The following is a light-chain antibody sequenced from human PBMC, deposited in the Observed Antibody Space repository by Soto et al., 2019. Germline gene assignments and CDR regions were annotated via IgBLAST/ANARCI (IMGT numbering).Light chain of an antibody. CDR3: QQYGSSLTWT. CDR1: QSVSSSY. J-gene: IGKJ1*01. Sequence: EIVLTQSPGTLSLSPGESATLSCSASQSVSSSYLAWYQQKPGQAPRLLIYGASSRATGIPDRFSGSGSGTDFTLTISRLEPEDFAVYYCQQYGSSLTWTVGQGTKVDIK. V-gene: IGKV3-20*01. CDR2: GAS.